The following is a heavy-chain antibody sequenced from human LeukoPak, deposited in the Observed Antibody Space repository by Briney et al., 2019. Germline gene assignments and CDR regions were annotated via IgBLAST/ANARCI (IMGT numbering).Heavy chain of an antibody. V-gene: IGHV1-2*02. CDR1: GYTFTGYY. CDR3: ARVGYSSSSDYYYMDV. CDR2: INPNSGGT. Sequence: ASVKVSCKASGYTFTGYYMHWVRQAPGQGLEWMGWINPNSGGTNYAQKFQGRVTMTRDTSISTAYMELSRLRSDDTAVYYCARVGYSSSSDYYYMDVWGKGTTVTVSS. J-gene: IGHJ6*03. D-gene: IGHD6-6*01.